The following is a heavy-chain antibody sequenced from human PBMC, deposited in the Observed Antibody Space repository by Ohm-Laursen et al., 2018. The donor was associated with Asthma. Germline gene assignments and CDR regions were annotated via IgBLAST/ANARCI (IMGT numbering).Heavy chain of an antibody. D-gene: IGHD1-26*01. CDR1: GYTLTSYS. J-gene: IGHJ4*02. CDR2: INPSGGST. V-gene: IGHV1-46*03. CDR3: VKVGGSYARWDY. Sequence: ASVKVSCKASGYTLTSYSMHWVRQAPGQGLEWMGIINPSGGSTTYAQKFQGRVTMTRDTSTSTVYIELSRLRSEDTAVYYCVKVGGSYARWDYWGQGTLVTVSS.